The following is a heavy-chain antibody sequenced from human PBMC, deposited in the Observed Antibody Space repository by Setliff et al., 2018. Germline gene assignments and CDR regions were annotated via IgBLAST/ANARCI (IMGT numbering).Heavy chain of an antibody. Sequence: GGSLRLSCAASGFTFSSYGMHWVRQAPGKGLEWVAVIWFDGSKEFYADSVKGRFAISRDNPKNTLYLQINSLRDEDTAVYYCTRDIVVFTDIDYYYSGMDVWGQGTAVTV. D-gene: IGHD2-21*01. V-gene: IGHV3-33*01. CDR1: GFTFSSYG. J-gene: IGHJ6*02. CDR3: TRDIVVFTDIDYYYSGMDV. CDR2: IWFDGSKE.